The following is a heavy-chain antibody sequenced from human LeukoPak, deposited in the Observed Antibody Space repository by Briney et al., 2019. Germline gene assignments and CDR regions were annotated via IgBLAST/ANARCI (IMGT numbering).Heavy chain of an antibody. J-gene: IGHJ3*02. D-gene: IGHD6-6*01. Sequence: GGSLRLSCVASGFTFNNYWMHWVRQAPGKGLVWVSQIHRDGSIIDSADSVKGRFTISRDNAKNTLYLQMNSLRAEDTAVYFCARSHSDLVFDIWGQGTMVTVSS. CDR3: ARSHSDLVFDI. CDR2: IHRDGSII. V-gene: IGHV3-74*01. CDR1: GFTFNNYW.